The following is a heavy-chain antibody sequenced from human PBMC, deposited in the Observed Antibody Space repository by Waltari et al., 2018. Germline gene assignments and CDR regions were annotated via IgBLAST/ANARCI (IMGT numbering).Heavy chain of an antibody. CDR2: ISYDGSNK. Sequence: QVQLVESGGGVVQPGRSLRLSCAASGFTFSSYAMHWVRQAPGKGLEWVAVISYDGSNKYYADSVKGRFTISRDNSKNTLYLQMNSLRAEDTAVYYCARDRDGYNSHFDYWGQGTLVTVSS. CDR3: ARDRDGYNSHFDY. D-gene: IGHD5-12*01. CDR1: GFTFSSYA. J-gene: IGHJ4*02. V-gene: IGHV3-30-3*01.